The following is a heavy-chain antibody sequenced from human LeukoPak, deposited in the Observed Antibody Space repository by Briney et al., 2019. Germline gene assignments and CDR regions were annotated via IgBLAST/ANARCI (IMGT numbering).Heavy chain of an antibody. CDR2: IFGSGGSA. CDR1: GFTFGSYA. CDR3: AKTTTGYSSGRYPAWPIDY. J-gene: IGHJ4*02. Sequence: GGSLRLSCAASGFTFGSYAMYWVRQVPGKGLEWVSGIFGSGGSAHYADSVKGRFTISRDNSKNTVYLQMDSLRAEDTAIYYCAKTTTGYSSGRYPAWPIDYWGQGTLVTVSS. D-gene: IGHD2-15*01. V-gene: IGHV3-23*01.